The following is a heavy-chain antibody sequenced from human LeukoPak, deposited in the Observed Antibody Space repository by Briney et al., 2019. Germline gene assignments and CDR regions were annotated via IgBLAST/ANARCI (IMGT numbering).Heavy chain of an antibody. CDR3: AKGNGIAASLLRY. V-gene: IGHV3-33*06. CDR1: GFTFSSYG. D-gene: IGHD6-13*01. CDR2: IWYDGSNK. J-gene: IGHJ4*02. Sequence: PGGSLRLSCAASGFTFSSYGMHWVRQAPGKGLEWVAVIWYDGSNKYYADSVKGRFTISRDNSKNTLYLQMNSLRAEDTAVYYCAKGNGIAASLLRYWGQGTLVTVSS.